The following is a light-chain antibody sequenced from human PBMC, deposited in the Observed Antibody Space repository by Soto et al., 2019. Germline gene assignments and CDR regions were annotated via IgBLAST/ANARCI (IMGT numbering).Light chain of an antibody. CDR1: QSVRSC. Sequence: EVVLTQSPATLSLSPGERATLSCRASQSVRSCLAWFQHKPGQAPRLLIYDASNRATGIPGRFSGSGFGTDFTLTISSLEPEDFGVYYCQQRTNWPPLTFGGGTRVEIK. V-gene: IGKV3-11*01. J-gene: IGKJ4*01. CDR2: DAS. CDR3: QQRTNWPPLT.